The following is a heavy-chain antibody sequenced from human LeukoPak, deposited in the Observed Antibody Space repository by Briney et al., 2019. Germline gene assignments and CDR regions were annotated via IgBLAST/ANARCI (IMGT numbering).Heavy chain of an antibody. CDR3: ASMRKGVVPAAADY. Sequence: SETPSLTCAVYGGSFSGYYWSWIRQPPGKGLEWIGEINHSGSTNYNPSLKSRVTISVDTSKNQFSLKLSSVTAADTAVYYCASMRKGVVPAAADYWGQGTLVTVSS. CDR1: GGSFSGYY. V-gene: IGHV4-34*01. D-gene: IGHD2-2*01. J-gene: IGHJ4*02. CDR2: INHSGST.